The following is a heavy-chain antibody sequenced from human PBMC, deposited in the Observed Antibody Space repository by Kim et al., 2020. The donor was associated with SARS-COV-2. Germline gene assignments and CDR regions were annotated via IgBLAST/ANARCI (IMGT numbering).Heavy chain of an antibody. J-gene: IGHJ6*02. CDR2: IDPSDSYT. D-gene: IGHD2-15*01. Sequence: GESLKISCKGSGYSFTSYWISWVRQMPGKGLEWMGRIDPSDSYTNYSPSFQGHVTISADKSISTAYLQWSSLKASDTAMYYCAREGGARYCSGGSFFLLSDYYYGMDVWGQGTTVTVSS. CDR1: GYSFTSYW. V-gene: IGHV5-10-1*01. CDR3: AREGGARYCSGGSFFLLSDYYYGMDV.